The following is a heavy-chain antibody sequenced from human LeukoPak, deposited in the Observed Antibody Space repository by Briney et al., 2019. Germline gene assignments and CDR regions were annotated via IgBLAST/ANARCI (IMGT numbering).Heavy chain of an antibody. Sequence: GGTLRLSCAASGFTFSDYYMSWIRQAPGKGLEWVSYISSSNSSIYYADSVRGRFTISRDNAKNEFYLQMNSLRADDSAVYYCARGGYGAHMGWGQGILVSVSS. D-gene: IGHD4-17*01. CDR3: ARGGYGAHMG. CDR1: GFTFSDYY. CDR2: ISSSNSSI. V-gene: IGHV3-11*04. J-gene: IGHJ4*02.